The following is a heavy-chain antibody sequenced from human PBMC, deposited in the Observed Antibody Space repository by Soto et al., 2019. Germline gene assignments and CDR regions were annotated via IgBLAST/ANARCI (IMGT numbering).Heavy chain of an antibody. V-gene: IGHV3-74*01. CDR1: GFTFSSYW. J-gene: IGHJ6*02. Sequence: GGSLRLSCAASGFTFSSYWMHWVRQAPGKGLVWVSRINSDGSSTSYADSVKGRFTISRDNAKNTLYLQMNSLRAEDTAVYYCARDKGGYSYGYYYYYGMDVWGQGTTVTVSS. CDR3: ARDKGGYSYGYYYYYGMDV. CDR2: INSDGSST. D-gene: IGHD5-18*01.